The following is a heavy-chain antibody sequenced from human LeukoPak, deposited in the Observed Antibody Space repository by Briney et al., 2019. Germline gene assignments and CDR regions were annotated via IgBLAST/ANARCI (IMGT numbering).Heavy chain of an antibody. V-gene: IGHV4-4*07. CDR2: FYSTGST. D-gene: IGHD1-26*01. Sequence: PSETLSLTCAVSGGSISSYYWTWIRQPAGKGLEWIGRFYSTGSTNYNPSLKSRVTMSVDTSKNQFSLKLSSVTAADTAVYYCARDQYSGSLDYWGQGTLVTVSS. CDR3: ARDQYSGSLDY. J-gene: IGHJ4*02. CDR1: GGSISSYY.